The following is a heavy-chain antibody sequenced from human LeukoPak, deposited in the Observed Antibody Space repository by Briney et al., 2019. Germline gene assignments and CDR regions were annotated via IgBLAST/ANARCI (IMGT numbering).Heavy chain of an antibody. CDR1: GGSISSYY. J-gene: IGHJ4*02. V-gene: IGHV4-4*07. CDR3: ARGGLEQLVRRGYFDY. CDR2: IYTSGST. Sequence: PETLSLTCTVSGGSISSYYWSWIRQPAGKGLEWIGRIYTSGSTNYNPSLKSRVTMSVDTSKNQFSLKLSSVTAADTAVYYCARGGLEQLVRRGYFDYWGQGTLVTVSS. D-gene: IGHD6-13*01.